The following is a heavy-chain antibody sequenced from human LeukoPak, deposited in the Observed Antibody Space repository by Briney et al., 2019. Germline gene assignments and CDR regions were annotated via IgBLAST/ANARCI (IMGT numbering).Heavy chain of an antibody. CDR1: GFTFSPLG. V-gene: IGHV3-48*02. CDR2: ISSGTSTT. CDR3: ARGRGLTLSYHYFDY. D-gene: IGHD3-10*01. Sequence: GGSLRLSCAASGFTFSPLGMNWVRQAPGRGLEWVSYISSGTSTTYYADSVKGRFTISRDNAKNSLYLQLNSLRDEDTAVYYCARGRGLTLSYHYFDYWAGEPWSPSPQ. J-gene: IGHJ4*02.